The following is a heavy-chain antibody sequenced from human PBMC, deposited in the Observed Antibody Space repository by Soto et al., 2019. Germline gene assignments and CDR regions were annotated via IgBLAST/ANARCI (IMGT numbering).Heavy chain of an antibody. D-gene: IGHD6-13*01. Sequence: GGSLRLSCAASGFTFSSYGMPWVRQAPGKGLGWVAVIWYDGSNKYYAESVKGRFTISRDNSKNTLYLQMNSLRAEDTAVYYCARAMYSSSPTEGWFDPWGQGTLVTVSS. CDR1: GFTFSSYG. V-gene: IGHV3-33*01. CDR2: IWYDGSNK. CDR3: ARAMYSSSPTEGWFDP. J-gene: IGHJ5*02.